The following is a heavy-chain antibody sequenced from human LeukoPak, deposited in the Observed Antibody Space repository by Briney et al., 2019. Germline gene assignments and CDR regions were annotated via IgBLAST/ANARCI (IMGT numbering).Heavy chain of an antibody. Sequence: SETLSLTCAVSGYSISSGYYWGWIRQPPGKGLEWIGSIYHSGSTYYNPSLKSRVTISVDTSKNQFSLKLSSVTAADTAVYYCARDGSSGWYYFDYWGQGTLVTVSS. J-gene: IGHJ4*02. V-gene: IGHV4-38-2*02. CDR3: ARDGSSGWYYFDY. D-gene: IGHD6-19*01. CDR1: GYSISSGYY. CDR2: IYHSGST.